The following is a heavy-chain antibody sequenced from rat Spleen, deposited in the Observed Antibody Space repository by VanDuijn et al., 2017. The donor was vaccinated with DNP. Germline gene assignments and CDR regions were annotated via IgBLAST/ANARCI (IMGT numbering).Heavy chain of an antibody. CDR2: ITYDGGST. V-gene: IGHV5-20*01. CDR1: GFTFSDYY. D-gene: IGHD3-1*01. CDR3: AKEALRAPFDY. Sequence: EVQLVETGGGLVQPGRSLKLSCAASGFTFSDYYMAWVLQAPTKGLEWVASITYDGGSTYYRDSVKGRFTISRDNAKSTLYLQMESLRSEDTATYYCAKEALRAPFDYWGQGVMVTVSS. J-gene: IGHJ2*01.